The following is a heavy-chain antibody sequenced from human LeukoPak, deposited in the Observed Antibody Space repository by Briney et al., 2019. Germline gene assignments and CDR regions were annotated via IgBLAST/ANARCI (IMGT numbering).Heavy chain of an antibody. J-gene: IGHJ4*02. CDR3: ARHGKDRYYFDY. V-gene: IGHV4-34*01. Sequence: SETLSLTCAVYGGSFSGYYWSLIRQPPGKGLGWIGEINHSGSTNYNPSLKSRVTISVDTSKNQFSLKLSSVTAADTAVYYCARHGKDRYYFDYWGQGTLVTVSS. D-gene: IGHD4-23*01. CDR1: GGSFSGYY. CDR2: INHSGST.